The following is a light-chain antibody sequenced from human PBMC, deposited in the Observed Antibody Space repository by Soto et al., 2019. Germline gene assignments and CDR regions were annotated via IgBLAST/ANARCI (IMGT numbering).Light chain of an antibody. V-gene: IGKV3-15*01. J-gene: IGKJ5*01. CDR1: QSVSIQ. Sequence: EMVMTQSPATLSVSPGEIATLSCRASQSVSIQLAWYQQKPGQAPRLLIYDTSTRATGIPARFSGSGSGTEFTLTISSLPSEDFAVYSCQQYNNWPPITFGQGTRLEIK. CDR3: QQYNNWPPIT. CDR2: DTS.